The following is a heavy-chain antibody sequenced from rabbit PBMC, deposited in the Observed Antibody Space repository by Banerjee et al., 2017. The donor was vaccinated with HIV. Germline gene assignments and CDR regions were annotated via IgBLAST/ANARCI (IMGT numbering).Heavy chain of an antibody. J-gene: IGHJ6*01. CDR1: GSDISSYS. Sequence: QSLEESGGDLVKPGASLTLTCTASGSDISSYSMGWVRQAPGKGLEWIACIYDDSSGTTYYASWAKGRFTISKTSSTTVTLQMTSLTDADTATYFCARYISGSGYYGLWGPGTLVTVS. CDR2: IYDDSSGTT. D-gene: IGHD1-1*01. CDR3: ARYISGSGYYGL. V-gene: IGHV1S40*01.